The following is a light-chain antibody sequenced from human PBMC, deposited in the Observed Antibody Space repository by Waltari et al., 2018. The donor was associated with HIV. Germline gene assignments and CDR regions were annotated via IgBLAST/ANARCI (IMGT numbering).Light chain of an antibody. J-gene: IGLJ3*02. CDR2: DNN. CDR3: QSYDSSLSGSV. Sequence: QSVLTQPPSVSGAPGQRVTISCTGSSSNIGAGYDVHWYQQLPGTAPNLLIYDNNNRPSGVPDRFSGSKSGTSASLAITGLQAEDEADYYCQSYDSSLSGSVFGGGTKLTVL. CDR1: SSNIGAGYD. V-gene: IGLV1-40*01.